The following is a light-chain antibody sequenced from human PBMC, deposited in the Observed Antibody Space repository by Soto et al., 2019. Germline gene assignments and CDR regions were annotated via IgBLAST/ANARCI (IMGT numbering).Light chain of an antibody. Sequence: EIVLTQSPGTLSLSPGERATLSCRASQTVRNNYLAWYQQKPGQAPRLLIYDASNRATGIPARFSGSGSGTEFTLTISSLQSEDFAVYYCQQYNNWPRTFGQGTKVDIK. CDR2: DAS. J-gene: IGKJ1*01. CDR3: QQYNNWPRT. V-gene: IGKV3D-15*01. CDR1: QTVRNN.